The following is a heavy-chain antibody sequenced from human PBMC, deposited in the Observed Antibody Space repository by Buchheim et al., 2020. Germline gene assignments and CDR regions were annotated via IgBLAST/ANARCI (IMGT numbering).Heavy chain of an antibody. V-gene: IGHV4-34*01. D-gene: IGHD6-13*01. Sequence: QVQLQQWGAGLLKPSETLSLTCAVYGGSFSGYYWSWIRQPPGKGLEWIGEINHSGSTNYNPSLKSRVTISVDTSKNQFSLKLSSVTAADTAVYYCARRIIAAAGTGNFDYWGQGTL. J-gene: IGHJ4*02. CDR2: INHSGST. CDR1: GGSFSGYY. CDR3: ARRIIAAAGTGNFDY.